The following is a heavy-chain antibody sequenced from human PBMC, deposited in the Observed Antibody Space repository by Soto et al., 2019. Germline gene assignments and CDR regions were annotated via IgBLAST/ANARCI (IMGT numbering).Heavy chain of an antibody. CDR1: GYTFTEYG. CDR3: ARVRYRSLDY. Sequence: QVQLVQSGREVKRPGASVPVSCKASGYTFTEYGISWVRQAPGQGPEWLGWISPHNGNTKYGQKVQGRVTATTDASTSTASLDLRNLRSDDTAVYYCARVRYRSLDYWGQGTLVTVSS. CDR2: ISPHNGNT. V-gene: IGHV1-18*04. D-gene: IGHD5-18*01. J-gene: IGHJ4*02.